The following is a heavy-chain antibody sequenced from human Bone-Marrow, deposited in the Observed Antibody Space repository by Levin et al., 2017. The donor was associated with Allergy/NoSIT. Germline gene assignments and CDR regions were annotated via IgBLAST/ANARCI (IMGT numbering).Heavy chain of an antibody. CDR3: ARDRMLTIFDY. V-gene: IGHV3-21*01. D-gene: IGHD3-16*01. J-gene: IGHJ4*02. CDR1: GFTFSSYS. CDR2: ISSSSNYI. Sequence: PGGSLRLSCAASGFTFSSYSMNWVRQAPGKGLEWVSSISSSSNYIYYADSVKGRFTISRDNAKNSLYLQMNSLRAEDTAVYYCARDRMLTIFDYWGQGTLVTVSS.